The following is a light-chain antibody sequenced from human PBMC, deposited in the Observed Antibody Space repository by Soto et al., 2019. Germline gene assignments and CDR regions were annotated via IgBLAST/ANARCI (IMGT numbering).Light chain of an antibody. CDR3: QHRYNWPPLA. CDR1: QNIGSN. Sequence: EIVLTQSPATLSLSPGERATLSCRASQNIGSNFLAWYQHKPGRAPRLLIYDASSRATGIPVTFSGSGTGTDFTLTISSLEPADFAVYYCQHRYNWPPLACGGGTKVEMK. J-gene: IGKJ4*01. CDR2: DAS. V-gene: IGKV3D-20*02.